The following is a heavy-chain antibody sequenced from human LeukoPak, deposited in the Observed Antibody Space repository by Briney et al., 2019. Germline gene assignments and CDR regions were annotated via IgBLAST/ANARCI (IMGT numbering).Heavy chain of an antibody. Sequence: GGSLRLSCAASGFTFSSYWMHWVRQAPGKGLVWVSRINSDGSSTSYADSVKGRFTISRDNAKNTLYLQMNSLRVEDTAVYYCARGLRLVAFDFWGQGTMVTVSS. J-gene: IGHJ3*01. CDR1: GFTFSSYW. CDR3: ARGLRLVAFDF. D-gene: IGHD5-12*01. CDR2: INSDGSST. V-gene: IGHV3-74*01.